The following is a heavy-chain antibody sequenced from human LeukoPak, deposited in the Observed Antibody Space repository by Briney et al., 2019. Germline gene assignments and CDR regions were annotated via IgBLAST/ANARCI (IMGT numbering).Heavy chain of an antibody. CDR3: ANGDAESWPIVDY. Sequence: SVTLSFTCAVYSWSFSDYYWIWQPQPPGKGRVWIREPNHSRSSYYNPSLKSGTTISVDASKNQFSLKLSSVTAADTAVYYCANGDAESWPIVDYWGQGTLVTVSS. J-gene: IGHJ4*02. V-gene: IGHV4-34*01. D-gene: IGHD6-13*01. CDR1: SWSFSDYY. CDR2: PNHSRSS.